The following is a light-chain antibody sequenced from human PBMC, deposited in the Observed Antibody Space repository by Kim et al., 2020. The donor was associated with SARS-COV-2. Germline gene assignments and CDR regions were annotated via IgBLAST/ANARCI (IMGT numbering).Light chain of an antibody. J-gene: IGKJ4*01. V-gene: IGKV3-15*01. CDR1: QRISSN. CDR2: GAS. Sequence: SVAPGERATPSCRASQRISSNLAWYQHKPGQCTRLLIYGASTRATGIPARFSGSGSGTEFTLTISSLQSEDFTFYYCQQYNNLPLTFGGGTKVDIK. CDR3: QQYNNLPLT.